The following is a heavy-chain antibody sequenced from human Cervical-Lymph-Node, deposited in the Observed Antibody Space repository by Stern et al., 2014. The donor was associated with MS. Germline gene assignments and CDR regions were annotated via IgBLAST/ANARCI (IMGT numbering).Heavy chain of an antibody. Sequence: EVQLVESGGGLVHPGGSLRLSCAASGFTFSSYWMHWVRQAQGTGLVWVSRINSDGSSSSYTDSERGRFTISRDNAKNTVSLQMNNLRAEDTAVYFCGRSSGASGDAMDVWGQGTTVTVSS. V-gene: IGHV3-74*01. CDR1: GFTFSSYW. CDR3: GRSSGASGDAMDV. CDR2: INSDGSSS. D-gene: IGHD5-12*01. J-gene: IGHJ6*02.